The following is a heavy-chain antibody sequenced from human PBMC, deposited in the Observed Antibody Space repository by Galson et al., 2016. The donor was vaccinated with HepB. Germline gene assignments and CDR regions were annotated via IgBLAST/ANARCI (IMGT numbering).Heavy chain of an antibody. CDR3: AREEVQIVARSPYYYYYGMDV. D-gene: IGHD3-22*01. J-gene: IGHJ6*02. Sequence: SLRLSCAASGFTFSDYAMSWVRQAPGKGLEWVSVISGSDGRTYYAGSVKGRFTISRDNSKNTLYLQMNSLRAEDTAVYYCAREEVQIVARSPYYYYYGMDVWGQGTTVTVSS. CDR1: GFTFSDYA. CDR2: ISGSDGRT. V-gene: IGHV3-23*01.